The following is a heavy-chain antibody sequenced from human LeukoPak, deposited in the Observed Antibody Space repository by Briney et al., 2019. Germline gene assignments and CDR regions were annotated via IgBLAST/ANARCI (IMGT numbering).Heavy chain of an antibody. CDR1: GFTFSSYS. Sequence: KPGGSLRLSCAASGFTFSSYSMNWVRQAPGKGLEWVSSISSSSSYIYYADSVKGRFTISRDNAKNSLYLQMNSLRAEDTAVYYCARDTEDYYDSSGYYAPGYWGQGTLVTVSS. J-gene: IGHJ4*02. CDR2: ISSSSSYI. CDR3: ARDTEDYYDSSGYYAPGY. V-gene: IGHV3-21*01. D-gene: IGHD3-22*01.